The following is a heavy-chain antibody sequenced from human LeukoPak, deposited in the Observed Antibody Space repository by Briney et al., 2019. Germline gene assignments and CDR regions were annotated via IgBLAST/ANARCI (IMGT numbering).Heavy chain of an antibody. J-gene: IGHJ4*02. D-gene: IGHD6-13*01. CDR1: GGSISSYY. CDR3: ARVDSSSWRQFDY. Sequence: SETLSLTCTVSGGSISSYYWSWIRQPPGKGLEWIGYIYYSGSTNYNPSLKSRVTISVDTSKNQFSLKLSSVTAADTAVYYCARVDSSSWRQFDYWGQGTLVTVSS. V-gene: IGHV4-59*08. CDR2: IYYSGST.